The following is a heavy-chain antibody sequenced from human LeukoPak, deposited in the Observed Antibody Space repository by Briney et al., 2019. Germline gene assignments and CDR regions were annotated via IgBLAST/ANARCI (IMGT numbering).Heavy chain of an antibody. CDR1: GFTFSGFW. J-gene: IGHJ4*02. D-gene: IGHD5-18*01. CDR3: AKAGNSYGARVDY. CDR2: INSDGSEG. Sequence: GGSLRLSCAVSGFTFSGFWMSWSRQAPGKVLEWVASINSDGSEGYYADVVKGRFTISRDNAKNSLYLQINSLRAEDTAVYYCAKAGNSYGARVDYWGQGTLVTVSS. V-gene: IGHV3-7*03.